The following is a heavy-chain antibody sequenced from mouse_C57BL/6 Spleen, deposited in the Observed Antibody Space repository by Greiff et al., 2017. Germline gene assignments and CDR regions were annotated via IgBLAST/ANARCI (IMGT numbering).Heavy chain of an antibody. CDR3: AREVLLRLDY. D-gene: IGHD1-1*01. CDR2: INPNNGGT. CDR1: GYTFTDYN. V-gene: IGHV1-18*01. Sequence: VQLQQSGPELVKPGASVKIPCKASGYTFTDYNMDWVKQSHGKSLEWIGDINPNNGGTIYNQKFKGKATLTVDKSSSTAYMELRSLTSEDTAVYYCAREVLLRLDYWGQGTSVTVSS. J-gene: IGHJ4*01.